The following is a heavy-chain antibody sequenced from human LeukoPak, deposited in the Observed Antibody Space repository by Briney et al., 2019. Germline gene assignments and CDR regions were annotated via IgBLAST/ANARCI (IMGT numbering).Heavy chain of an antibody. CDR3: ARHSLAVDTAMVFVY. V-gene: IGHV4-39*01. Sequence: PSETLSLTCTVSGGSISSSSYYWGWIRQPPGKGLEWIGSIYYSGSTYYNPSLKSRVTISVDTSKNQFSLKLSSVTAADTAVYYCARHSLAVDTAMVFVYWGQGTLVTVSS. J-gene: IGHJ4*02. CDR1: GGSISSSSYY. D-gene: IGHD5-18*01. CDR2: IYYSGST.